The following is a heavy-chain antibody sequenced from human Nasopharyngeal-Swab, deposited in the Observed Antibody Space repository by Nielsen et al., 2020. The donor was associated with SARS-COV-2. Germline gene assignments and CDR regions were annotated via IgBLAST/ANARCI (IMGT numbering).Heavy chain of an antibody. V-gene: IGHV3-33*01. CDR2: IWHDGSEK. J-gene: IGHJ4*02. D-gene: IGHD1-26*01. Sequence: GESLKISCAASGFTFSAFGMHWVRQAPGKGLEWVGVIWHDGSEKYYAGSVKGRFTISRDNSRDTLYLQMNSLRAEDTALYYCARDRGGGSYFDFDYWGQGILVTVSS. CDR1: GFTFSAFG. CDR3: ARDRGGGSYFDFDY.